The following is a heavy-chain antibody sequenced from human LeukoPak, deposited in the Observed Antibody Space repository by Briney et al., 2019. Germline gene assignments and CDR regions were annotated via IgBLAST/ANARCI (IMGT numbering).Heavy chain of an antibody. CDR3: ARAPFTGDAFDI. Sequence: SETLSLTCAVSGGSIRGYYWSWIWQPPGKGLEWIGYMYYSGSFNYNPSLKSRVTISGDTSKNHLSLNLIYVIAADTAVYYCARAPFTGDAFDIWGQGTMVTVSS. V-gene: IGHV4-59*13. CDR2: MYYSGSF. D-gene: IGHD2/OR15-2a*01. CDR1: GGSIRGYY. J-gene: IGHJ3*02.